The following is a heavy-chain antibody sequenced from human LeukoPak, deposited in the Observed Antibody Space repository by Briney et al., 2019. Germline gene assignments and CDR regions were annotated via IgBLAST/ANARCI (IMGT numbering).Heavy chain of an antibody. J-gene: IGHJ4*02. CDR1: GFTFSTSW. D-gene: IGHD4-17*01. CDR3: ARDPAYGALDY. Sequence: GGSQRLSCAASGFTFSTSWMSWVRQSPGKGLEWVADMNPVGGVKYYVDSVKGRFTISRDNAKNSIYLQMDSLRAEDTAVYYCARDPAYGALDYWGQGTLVTVSS. V-gene: IGHV3-7*01. CDR2: MNPVGGVK.